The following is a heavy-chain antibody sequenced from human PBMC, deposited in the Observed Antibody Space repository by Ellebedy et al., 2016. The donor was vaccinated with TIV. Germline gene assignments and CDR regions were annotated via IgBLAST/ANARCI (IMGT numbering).Heavy chain of an antibody. Sequence: MPSETLSLTCAVYGGSFSGYYWTRIRQPPGKGLEWIGSIYYSGTAYYNPSLNSRVTISVDTSKNQFSLKRSSVTAADTAVYYCASGEVVVSAAAGACFDYWGQGTLVTVSS. D-gene: IGHD2-15*01. CDR3: ASGEVVVSAAAGACFDY. CDR1: GGSFSGYY. J-gene: IGHJ4*02. V-gene: IGHV4-34*01. CDR2: IYYSGTA.